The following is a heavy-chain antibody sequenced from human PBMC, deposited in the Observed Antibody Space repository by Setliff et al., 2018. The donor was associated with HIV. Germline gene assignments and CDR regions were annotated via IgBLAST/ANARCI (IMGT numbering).Heavy chain of an antibody. V-gene: IGHV1-46*01. CDR3: AKGIRIAVAGGYYNYYPVDV. Sequence: ASVKVSCKASGYTFTSYYMHWVRQAPGQGLEWMGIINPSGGSTVTYAQKFQGRVTITTDESMTTVYMELSSLRSEDTAVYYCAKGIRIAVAGGYYNYYPVDVWGQGTTVTVSS. D-gene: IGHD6-19*01. J-gene: IGHJ6*02. CDR1: GYTFTSYY. CDR2: INPSGGSTV.